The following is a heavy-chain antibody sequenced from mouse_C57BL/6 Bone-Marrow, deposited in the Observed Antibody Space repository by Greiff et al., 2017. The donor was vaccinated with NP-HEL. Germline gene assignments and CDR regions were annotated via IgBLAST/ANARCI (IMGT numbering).Heavy chain of an antibody. CDR1: GFTFSDFY. Sequence: EVNVVESGGGLVQSGRSLRLSCATSGFTFSDFYMEWVRQAPGKGLEWIAASRNKANDYTTEYSASVKGRFIVSRDTSQSILYLQMNALRAEDTAIYYCARDGALGFAYWGQGTLVTVSA. CDR3: ARDGALGFAY. CDR2: SRNKANDYTT. V-gene: IGHV7-1*01. J-gene: IGHJ3*01.